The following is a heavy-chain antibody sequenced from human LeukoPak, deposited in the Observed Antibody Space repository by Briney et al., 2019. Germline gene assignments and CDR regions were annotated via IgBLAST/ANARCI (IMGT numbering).Heavy chain of an antibody. CDR1: GFTFSSYW. CDR2: IKQEGSEK. V-gene: IGHV3-7*01. J-gene: IGHJ6*02. D-gene: IGHD3-10*01. CDR3: ARDGVVWFGEISAYYYGMDV. Sequence: GGSLRLSCAASGFTFSSYWMSWVRQAPGKGLEWVANIKQEGSEKYYVDSVKGRFTISRDNAKNSLYLQMNSLRAEDTAVYYCARDGVVWFGEISAYYYGMDVWGQGTTVTVSS.